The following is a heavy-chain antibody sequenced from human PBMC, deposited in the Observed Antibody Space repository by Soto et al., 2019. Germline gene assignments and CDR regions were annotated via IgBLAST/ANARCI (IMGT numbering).Heavy chain of an antibody. CDR2: IKQDGSEK. V-gene: IGHV3-7*03. D-gene: IGHD3-16*01. CDR1: GFTFSSYW. Sequence: GSLRLSCAASGFTFSSYWMSWVRQAPGKGLEWVANIKQDGSEKYYVDSVKGRFTVSRDNAKNSLYLQMNSLRAEDTAVYYCAGTPLSDYVWGSPPRYFDYWGQGTLVTVSS. J-gene: IGHJ4*02. CDR3: AGTPLSDYVWGSPPRYFDY.